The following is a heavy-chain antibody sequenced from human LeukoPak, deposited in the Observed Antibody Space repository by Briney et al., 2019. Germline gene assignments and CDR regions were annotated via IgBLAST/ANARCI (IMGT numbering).Heavy chain of an antibody. CDR2: IYYSGST. D-gene: IGHD3-10*01. V-gene: IGHV4-59*01. J-gene: IGHJ3*02. CDR1: GFTFDDYA. Sequence: PGGSLRLSCAASGFTFDDYAMHWVRQAPGKGLEWIGYIYYSGSTNYNPSLKSRVTISVDTSKNQFSLKLSSVTAADTAVYYCARERGIRGVIIFPHAFDIWGQGTMVTVSS. CDR3: ARERGIRGVIIFPHAFDI.